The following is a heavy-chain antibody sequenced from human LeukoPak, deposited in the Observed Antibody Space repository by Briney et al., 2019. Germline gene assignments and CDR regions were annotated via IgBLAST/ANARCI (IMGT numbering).Heavy chain of an antibody. Sequence: GGSLRLSCAASGFTFSSYAMSWVRQAPGKGLEWVSAISGSGGSTYYADSVKGRFTISRDNAKNSLYLQMNSLRAEDTAVYYCARDRPRYSGYDQWFDPWGQGTLVTVSS. CDR3: ARDRPRYSGYDQWFDP. CDR2: ISGSGGST. D-gene: IGHD5-12*01. J-gene: IGHJ5*02. CDR1: GFTFSSYA. V-gene: IGHV3-23*01.